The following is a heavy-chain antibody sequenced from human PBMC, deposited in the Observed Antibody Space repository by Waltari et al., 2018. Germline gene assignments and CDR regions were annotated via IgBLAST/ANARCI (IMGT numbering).Heavy chain of an antibody. D-gene: IGHD6-13*01. CDR3: AKGRIAAAGRGGYYYYGMDV. CDR2: FDPEDGET. J-gene: IGHJ6*02. V-gene: IGHV1-24*01. Sequence: QVQLVQSGAEVKKPGASVKVSCKVSGYTLTELSMHWVRQAPGTGLEWMGGFDPEDGETIYEQKFQGRVTMTDDTSTDTAYMELSSLRSEDTAGYYCAKGRIAAAGRGGYYYYGMDVWGQGTTVTVSS. CDR1: GYTLTELS.